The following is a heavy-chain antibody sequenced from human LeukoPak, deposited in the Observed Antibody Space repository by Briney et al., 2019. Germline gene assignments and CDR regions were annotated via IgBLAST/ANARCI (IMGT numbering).Heavy chain of an antibody. CDR3: AREAVVVVAASNWFDP. J-gene: IGHJ5*02. Sequence: GASVKVSCKASGYTFTSYAISWVRQAPGQGLEWMGRIIPIFGTANYAQKFQGRVTITTDESTSTAYMELSSLRSEDTAVYYCAREAVVVVAASNWFDPWGQGTLVTVSS. V-gene: IGHV1-69*05. CDR1: GYTFTSYA. D-gene: IGHD2-15*01. CDR2: IIPIFGTA.